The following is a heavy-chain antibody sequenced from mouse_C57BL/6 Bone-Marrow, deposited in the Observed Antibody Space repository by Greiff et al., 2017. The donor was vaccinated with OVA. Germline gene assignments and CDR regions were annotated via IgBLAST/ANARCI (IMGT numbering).Heavy chain of an antibody. CDR1: GFTFSSYA. J-gene: IGHJ3*01. V-gene: IGHV5-4*01. CDR3: ARDYDGYHGFAY. D-gene: IGHD2-3*01. CDR2: ISDGGSYT. Sequence: EVHLVESGGGLVKPGGSLKLSCAASGFTFSSYAMSWVRQTPEKRLEWVATISDGGSYTYYPDNVKGRFTISRDNAKNNLYLQMSHLKSEDTAMYYCARDYDGYHGFAYWGQGTLVTVSA.